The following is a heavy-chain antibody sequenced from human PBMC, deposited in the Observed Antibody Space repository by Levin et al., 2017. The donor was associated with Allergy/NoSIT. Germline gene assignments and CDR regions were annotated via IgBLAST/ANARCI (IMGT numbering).Heavy chain of an antibody. D-gene: IGHD6-6*01. CDR2: ISSNGGST. V-gene: IGHV3-64D*06. CDR3: VKGAHSSYLGGKYVY. J-gene: IGHJ4*02. Sequence: GESLKISCSASGFTFSSYAMHWVRQAPGKGLEYVSAISSNGGSTYYADSVKGRFTISRDNSKNTLYLQMSSLRAEDTAVYYCVKGAHSSYLGGKYVYWGQGTLVTVSS. CDR1: GFTFSSYA.